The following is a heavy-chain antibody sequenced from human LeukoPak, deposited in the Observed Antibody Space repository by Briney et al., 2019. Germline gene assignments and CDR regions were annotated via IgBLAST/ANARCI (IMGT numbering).Heavy chain of an antibody. D-gene: IGHD3-9*01. V-gene: IGHV3-74*01. CDR3: VRDWDHFDFDS. J-gene: IGHJ5*01. CDR2: IKGDGSHT. CDR1: GFTFSNYW. Sequence: QTGGSLRLSCAASGFTFSNYWMHWVRQAPGKGLVWVSRIKGDGSHTIYADSVKGRFTISRDNAKNTLYLQMKGLRAEDTAVYYCVRDWDHFDFDSWGLGTLVTVSS.